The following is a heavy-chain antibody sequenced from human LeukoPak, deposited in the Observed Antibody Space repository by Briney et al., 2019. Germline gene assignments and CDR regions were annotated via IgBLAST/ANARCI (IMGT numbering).Heavy chain of an antibody. J-gene: IGHJ4*02. CDR3: ARSGVGYNWGGFDY. Sequence: SETLSLTCTVSGGSISSSSYYWGWIRQPPGKGLEWIGSIYYSGSTYYNPSLKSRVTISVDTSKNQFSLKLSSVTAADTAVYYCARSGVGYNWGGFDYWGQGTLVTASS. D-gene: IGHD5-24*01. CDR2: IYYSGST. CDR1: GGSISSSSYY. V-gene: IGHV4-39*07.